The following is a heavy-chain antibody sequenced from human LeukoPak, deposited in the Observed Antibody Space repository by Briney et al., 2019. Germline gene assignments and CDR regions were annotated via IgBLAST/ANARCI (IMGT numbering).Heavy chain of an antibody. D-gene: IGHD3-10*01. Sequence: SETLSLTCTVSGGSISSYYWSWIRQPPGKGLEWIGYIYYSGSTNYNPSLKSRVTISVDTSKNQFSLKLSSVTAADTAVYYCAGMVRGVMGFDPWGQGTLVTVSS. CDR1: GGSISSYY. CDR3: AGMVRGVMGFDP. V-gene: IGHV4-59*12. J-gene: IGHJ5*02. CDR2: IYYSGST.